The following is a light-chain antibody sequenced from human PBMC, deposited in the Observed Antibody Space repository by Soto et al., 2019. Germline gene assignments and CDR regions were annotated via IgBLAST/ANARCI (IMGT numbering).Light chain of an antibody. Sequence: EIVLAQSPGTLSLSPGERATLSCRASQSVRSTDLAWYQQRPGQAPRLLIYGASSRATGIPDRFSGSGSGTDFTLTIRRLEPEDFAVYYCQQFGTSPWTFGQGTKVDIK. J-gene: IGKJ1*01. V-gene: IGKV3-20*01. CDR3: QQFGTSPWT. CDR1: QSVRSTD. CDR2: GAS.